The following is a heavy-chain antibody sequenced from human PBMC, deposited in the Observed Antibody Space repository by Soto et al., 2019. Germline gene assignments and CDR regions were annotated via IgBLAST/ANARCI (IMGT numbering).Heavy chain of an antibody. V-gene: IGHV3-74*01. CDR2: IHSDGSST. Sequence: EVQLLESGGGLVQPGESLRLSCAASGFTFSYYWMHWVRQAPGMGLVWVSRIHSDGSSTTYADSVKGRFTISRDNARNTLDMQMNSLRAEDTAGYYGASGDGGAFDPWARGSVVTVSS. D-gene: IGHD4-17*01. J-gene: IGHJ3*01. CDR1: GFTFSYYW. CDR3: ASGDGGAFDP.